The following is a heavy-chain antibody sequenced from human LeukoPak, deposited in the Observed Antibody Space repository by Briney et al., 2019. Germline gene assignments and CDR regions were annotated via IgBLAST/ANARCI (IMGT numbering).Heavy chain of an antibody. CDR1: GFTFSSYG. Sequence: PGGSLRLSCAASGFTFSSYGMHWVRQAPGKGLEWVAFIRYDGSNKYYADSVKGRFTISRDNSKNTLYLQMNSLRAEDTAVYHCARGRNLVATSGYFDYWGQGTLVTVSS. J-gene: IGHJ4*02. CDR3: ARGRNLVATSGYFDY. V-gene: IGHV3-30*02. CDR2: IRYDGSNK. D-gene: IGHD5-12*01.